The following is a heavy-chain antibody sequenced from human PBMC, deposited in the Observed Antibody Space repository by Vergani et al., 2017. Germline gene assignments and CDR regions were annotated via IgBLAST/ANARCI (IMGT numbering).Heavy chain of an antibody. V-gene: IGHV1-69-2*01. D-gene: IGHD5-24*01. CDR2: VDPEDGET. J-gene: IGHJ4*02. CDR3: ARSLQRSRDPGFDY. CDR1: GYTFTDYY. Sequence: VQLVQSGAEVKKPGATVKISCKVSGYTFTDYYMHWVQQAPGKGLEWMGLVDPEDGETIYAEKFQGRVTITAEESTSTAYMELSSLRSEDTAVYYCARSLQRSRDPGFDYWGQGTLVTVSS.